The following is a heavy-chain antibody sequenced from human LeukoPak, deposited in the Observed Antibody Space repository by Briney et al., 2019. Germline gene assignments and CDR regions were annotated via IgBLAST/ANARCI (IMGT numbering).Heavy chain of an antibody. CDR2: ISAYNGNT. CDR3: ARDQSIAAAGTSDY. V-gene: IGHV1-18*04. CDR1: GYTFTSYY. D-gene: IGHD6-13*01. Sequence: ASVKVSCKASGYTFTSYYMHWVRQAPGQGLEWMGWISAYNGNTNYAQKLQGRVTMTTDTSTSTAYMELRSLRSDDTAVYYCARDQSIAAAGTSDYWGQGTLVTVSS. J-gene: IGHJ4*02.